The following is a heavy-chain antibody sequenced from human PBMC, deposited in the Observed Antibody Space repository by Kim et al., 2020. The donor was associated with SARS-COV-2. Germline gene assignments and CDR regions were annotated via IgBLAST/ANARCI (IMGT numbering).Heavy chain of an antibody. CDR2: IIPILGIA. V-gene: IGHV1-69*04. CDR3: ASTDCSSTSCYAGGVGMDV. CDR1: GGTFSSYA. D-gene: IGHD2-2*01. Sequence: SVKVSCKASGGTFSSYAISWVRQAPGQGLEWMGRIIPILGIANYAQEFQGRVTITADKSTSTAYMELSSLRSEDTAVYYCASTDCSSTSCYAGGVGMDVWGQGTTVTVSS. J-gene: IGHJ6*02.